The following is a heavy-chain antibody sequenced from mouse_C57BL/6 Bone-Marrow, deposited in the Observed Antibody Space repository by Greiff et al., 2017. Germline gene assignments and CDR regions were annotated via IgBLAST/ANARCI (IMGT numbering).Heavy chain of an antibody. CDR3: ARRSLLGRRAMDY. D-gene: IGHD4-1*01. CDR2: ISYSGST. CDR1: GYSITSDY. Sequence: EVMLVESGPGLAKPSQTLSLTCSVTGYSITSDYWNWIRKFPGNKLEYMGYISYSGSTYYNPSLKSRISITRDTSKNQYYLQLNSVTTEDTATYYCARRSLLGRRAMDYWGQGTSVTVSS. V-gene: IGHV3-8*01. J-gene: IGHJ4*01.